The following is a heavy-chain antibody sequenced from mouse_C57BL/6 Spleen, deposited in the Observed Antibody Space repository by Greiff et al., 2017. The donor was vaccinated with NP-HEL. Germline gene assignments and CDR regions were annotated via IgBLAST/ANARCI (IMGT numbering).Heavy chain of an antibody. CDR3: ARDTTVPLWYFDV. CDR1: GYTFTSYW. J-gene: IGHJ1*03. CDR2: INPSNGGT. D-gene: IGHD1-1*01. Sequence: VQLQQSGTELVKPGASVKLSCKASGYTFTSYWMHWVKQRPGQGLEWIGNINPSNGGTNYNEKFKSKATLTVDNSSSTAYMQLSSLTSEDSAVYYCARDTTVPLWYFDVWGTGTTVTVSS. V-gene: IGHV1-53*01.